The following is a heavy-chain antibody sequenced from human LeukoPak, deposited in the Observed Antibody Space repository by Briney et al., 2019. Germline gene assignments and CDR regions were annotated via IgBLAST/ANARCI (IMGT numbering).Heavy chain of an antibody. CDR1: GGSFSGYY. J-gene: IGHJ4*02. V-gene: IGHV4-34*01. D-gene: IGHD3-22*01. CDR3: ARLTYYYDSSVYYYFDY. Sequence: PSETLSLTCAVYGGSFSGYYWGWIRQPPGKGLEWIGEINHSGSTNYNPSLKSRVTISVDTSKNQFSLRLSSVTAADTAVYYCARLTYYYDSSVYYYFDYWGQGTLVTVSS. CDR2: INHSGST.